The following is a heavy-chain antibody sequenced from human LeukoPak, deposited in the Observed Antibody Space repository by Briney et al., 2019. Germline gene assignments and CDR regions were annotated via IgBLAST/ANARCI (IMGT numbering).Heavy chain of an antibody. Sequence: ASVKVSCKASGGTFSSYAISWVRQAPGQGLEWMGRIIPILGIANYAQKFQGRVTITADKSTSTAYMELSSLKSEDTAVYYCASLLDYYDIPPSVDWGQGTLVTVSS. CDR2: IIPILGIA. CDR1: GGTFSSYA. J-gene: IGHJ4*02. V-gene: IGHV1-69*04. D-gene: IGHD3-22*01. CDR3: ASLLDYYDIPPSVD.